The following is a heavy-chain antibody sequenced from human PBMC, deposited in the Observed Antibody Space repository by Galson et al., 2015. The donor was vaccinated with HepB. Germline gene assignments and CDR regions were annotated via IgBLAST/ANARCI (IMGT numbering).Heavy chain of an antibody. D-gene: IGHD1-1*01. V-gene: IGHV3-33*01. Sequence: SLRLSCAASGFTFSSYGMHWVRQAPGKGLEWVAVIWYDGSNKYYADSVKGRFTISRDNSKNTLYLQMNSLRAEDAAVYYCARGGRISFDPQRKGYYYYGMDVWGQGTTVTVSS. CDR2: IWYDGSNK. J-gene: IGHJ6*02. CDR1: GFTFSSYG. CDR3: ARGGRISFDPQRKGYYYYGMDV.